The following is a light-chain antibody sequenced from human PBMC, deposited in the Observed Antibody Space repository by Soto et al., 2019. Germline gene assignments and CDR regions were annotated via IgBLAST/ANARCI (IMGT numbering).Light chain of an antibody. Sequence: ILINPSLTTQQTSGGELVTITGRASQSVSSWLAWYQQKPGKAPKLLIYRASSLESGVPSRFSGSGSGTVFTLTISSLQPDDSATDYCQQYKSYWLSSDRGTKADI. J-gene: IGKJ4*01. CDR2: RAS. V-gene: IGKV1-5*03. CDR3: QQYKSYWLS. CDR1: QSVSSW.